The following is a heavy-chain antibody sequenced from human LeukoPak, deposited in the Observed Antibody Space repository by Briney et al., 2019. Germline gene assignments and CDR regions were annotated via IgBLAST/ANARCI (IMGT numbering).Heavy chain of an antibody. V-gene: IGHV1-2*02. D-gene: IGHD2-2*01. J-gene: IGHJ5*02. Sequence: ASVKVSCKASGCTFTGYYMHWVRQAPGQGLEWMGWINPNTGGTNYAQKFQGRVTMTRDTSISTAYMELSRLRSDDTAVYYCARAMGYCSSTSCYGGKPYNWFDPWGQGTLVTVSS. CDR1: GCTFTGYY. CDR3: ARAMGYCSSTSCYGGKPYNWFDP. CDR2: INPNTGGT.